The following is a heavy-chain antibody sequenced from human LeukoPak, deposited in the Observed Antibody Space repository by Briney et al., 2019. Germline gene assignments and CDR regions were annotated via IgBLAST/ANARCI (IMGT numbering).Heavy chain of an antibody. Sequence: KSSETLSLTCTVSGGSISSYYWSWIRQPAGKGLEWIGRIYTSGSTNYNPSLKSRVTMSVDTSKNQFSLKLSSVTAADTAVYYCARVSTVVTPYYYYYKYMDVWGKGTSVTVSS. CDR1: GGSISSYY. J-gene: IGHJ6*03. CDR3: ARVSTVVTPYYYYYKYMDV. D-gene: IGHD4-23*01. CDR2: IYTSGST. V-gene: IGHV4-4*07.